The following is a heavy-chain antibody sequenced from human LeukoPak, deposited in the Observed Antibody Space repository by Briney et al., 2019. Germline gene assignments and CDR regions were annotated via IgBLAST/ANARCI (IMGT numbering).Heavy chain of an antibody. J-gene: IGHJ6*02. CDR3: ARDFSYDILTGYYPYYYYGMDV. Sequence: GGSLRLSCAASGFTFSSYSMNWVRQAPGKGREWVSSFSSSSSYIYYADSVKGLYTISRDNAKNSLYLQMNSLRAEDTAVYYCARDFSYDILTGYYPYYYYGMDVWGQGTTVTVSS. D-gene: IGHD3-9*01. CDR2: FSSSSSYI. V-gene: IGHV3-21*01. CDR1: GFTFSSYS.